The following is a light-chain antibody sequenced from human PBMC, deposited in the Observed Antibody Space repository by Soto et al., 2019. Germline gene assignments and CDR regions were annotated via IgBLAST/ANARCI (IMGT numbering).Light chain of an antibody. CDR1: RPSIGSNH. J-gene: IGLJ1*01. CDR3: SSYTSSNTLSV. Sequence: QSVLTQPPSASGTPGQRVTISCSGSRPSIGSNHVYWYQQLPGMAPKLLIYTNNQRPSGVPDRFSASKSGTSASLAISGLRSEDEADYFCSSYTSSNTLSVFGPGTKVTV. CDR2: TNN. V-gene: IGLV1-47*02.